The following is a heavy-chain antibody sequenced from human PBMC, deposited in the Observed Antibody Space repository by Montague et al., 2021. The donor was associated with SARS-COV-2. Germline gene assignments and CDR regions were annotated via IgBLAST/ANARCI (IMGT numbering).Heavy chain of an antibody. V-gene: IGHV3-48*03. Sequence: SLRLSCAASGFTLSSYEMNWVRQAPGKGLEWVSYTTSTGSTIYYADSVQGRFTISRDNAKKSLYLQMNSLRAEDTAVYYCARNKFPAAFDFWGQGTLVTVSS. CDR3: ARNKFPAAFDF. J-gene: IGHJ4*02. CDR1: GFTLSSYE. D-gene: IGHD2-2*01. CDR2: TTSTGSTI.